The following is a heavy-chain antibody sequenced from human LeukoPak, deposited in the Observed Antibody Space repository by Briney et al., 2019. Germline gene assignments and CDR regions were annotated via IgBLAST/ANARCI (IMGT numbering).Heavy chain of an antibody. J-gene: IGHJ6*03. Sequence: EASVKVSCKASGFTFTSSAVQWVRQARGQRLEWIGWIVVGSGNTNYAQKFQERVTITRDMSTSTAYMELSSLRSEDTAVYYCARVAQPIYYYYYYMDVWGKGTTVTVSS. CDR2: IVVGSGNT. D-gene: IGHD1-14*01. CDR3: ARVAQPIYYYYYYMDV. V-gene: IGHV1-58*01. CDR1: GFTFTSSA.